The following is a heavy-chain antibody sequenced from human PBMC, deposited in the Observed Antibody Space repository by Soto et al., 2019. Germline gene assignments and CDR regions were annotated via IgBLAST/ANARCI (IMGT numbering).Heavy chain of an antibody. CDR1: GFSFVSYW. D-gene: IGHD6-19*01. J-gene: IGHJ4*02. CDR2: IHGNADNS. Sequence: EVQLAESGGGLVLTGGSLRLSCAASGFSFVSYWMHWVRQVPGEGLAWVSSIHGNADNSDYADSVKGRFTISRDNVMNRLYLQMDSLRADDTGVYYCVRDFRGAVAGSEFDHWGQGTLVTVSS. V-gene: IGHV3-74*01. CDR3: VRDFRGAVAGSEFDH.